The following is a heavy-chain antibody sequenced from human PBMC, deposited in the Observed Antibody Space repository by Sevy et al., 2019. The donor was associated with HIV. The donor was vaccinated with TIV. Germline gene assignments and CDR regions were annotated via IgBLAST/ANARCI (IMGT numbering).Heavy chain of an antibody. CDR3: ARDGASLRAHEPDGYFPIDY. J-gene: IGHJ4*02. CDR1: GFTFSRHS. CDR2: ISSLGSTV. Sequence: GESLKISCAASGFTFSRHSMNWVRQTPGKGLEWVAFISSLGSTVYYADSVTGRFTISRDNARNSLSLQMNTLRDEDTAVYSCARDGASLRAHEPDGYFPIDYWGQGTLVTVSS. V-gene: IGHV3-48*02. D-gene: IGHD4-17*01.